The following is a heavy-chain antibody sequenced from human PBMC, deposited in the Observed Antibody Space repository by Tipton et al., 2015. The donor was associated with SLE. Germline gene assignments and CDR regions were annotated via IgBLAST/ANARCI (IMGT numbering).Heavy chain of an antibody. D-gene: IGHD6-6*01. Sequence: LRLSCTVSGYSISSGYYWGWIRQPPGKGLEWIGEINHSGSTKYNPSLKSRVTISVDTSKKQFSLNLSSVTAADTAVYYCARLIAARLPFDYWGQGTLVTVSS. CDR2: INHSGST. V-gene: IGHV4-38-2*02. J-gene: IGHJ4*02. CDR3: ARLIAARLPFDY. CDR1: GYSISSGYY.